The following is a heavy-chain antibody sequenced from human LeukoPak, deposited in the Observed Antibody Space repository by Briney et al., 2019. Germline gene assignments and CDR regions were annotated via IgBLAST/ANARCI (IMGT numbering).Heavy chain of an antibody. CDR3: ARGRDGYNYYYYYYMDV. V-gene: IGHV4-34*01. J-gene: IGHJ6*03. D-gene: IGHD5-24*01. Sequence: SETLSLTCAAYGASFSGYYWSWIRQPPGRGLEWIGEINHSGNTNYTPSLKSRVTISVDTSKNQFSLKLSSVTAADTAVYYCARGRDGYNYYYYYYMDVWGKGTTVTVSS. CDR1: GASFSGYY. CDR2: INHSGNT.